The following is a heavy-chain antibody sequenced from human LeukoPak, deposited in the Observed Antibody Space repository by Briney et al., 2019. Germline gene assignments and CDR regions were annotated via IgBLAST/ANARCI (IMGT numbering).Heavy chain of an antibody. CDR1: GFTFTTYW. CDR2: INQDGTEK. J-gene: IGHJ4*02. CDR3: AKVAKYYYGSETYYFFEH. Sequence: GGSLRLSCAASGFTFTTYWMTWVRQAPGKGLEWVANINQDGTEKYYVDSVKGRFTISRDNAKNSLYLQMNSLRVEDTAVYSCAKVAKYYYGSETYYFFEHWGQGTPVTASS. V-gene: IGHV3-7*01. D-gene: IGHD3-10*01.